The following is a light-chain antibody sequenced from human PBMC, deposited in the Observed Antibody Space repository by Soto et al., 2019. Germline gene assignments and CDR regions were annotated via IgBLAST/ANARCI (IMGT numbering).Light chain of an antibody. Sequence: EIVMTQSPATLSVSPGERATLSCRASQSVSSNLAWYQQKPGQAPRLLIYGASTRATVIPARFSGGGSGTEFTLTISSLQSEDFAVYYCQQYNNWPLTFGGGAKVEIK. CDR3: QQYNNWPLT. CDR1: QSVSSN. V-gene: IGKV3-15*01. CDR2: GAS. J-gene: IGKJ4*01.